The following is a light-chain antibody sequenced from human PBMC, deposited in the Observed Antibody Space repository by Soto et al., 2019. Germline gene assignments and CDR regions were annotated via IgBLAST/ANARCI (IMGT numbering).Light chain of an antibody. Sequence: SLAVSLGERATINCKSSRSVLSSSNNKNYLAWYQQKPGQPPRLLIYWASTRESGVPDRFSGSGSGTDFTLTISSLQAEDVAVYYCQQYYSSPFTFGPGTKVNIK. CDR2: WAS. J-gene: IGKJ3*01. CDR3: QQYYSSPFT. V-gene: IGKV4-1*01. CDR1: RSVLSSSNNKNY.